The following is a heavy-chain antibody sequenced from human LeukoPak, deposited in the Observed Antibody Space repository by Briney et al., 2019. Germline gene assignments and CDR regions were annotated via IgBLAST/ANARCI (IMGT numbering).Heavy chain of an antibody. CDR1: EFTFSNYT. V-gene: IGHV3-48*01. D-gene: IGHD2-2*01. CDR2: ISSTSIT. J-gene: IGHJ4*02. CDR3: AKSAYCTSTSCPWIFDS. Sequence: GGSLRLSCAASEFTFSNYTMNWVRQAPGRGLEWVSYISSTSITFYADSVRGRSTISRDNAKNSLHLQMNSLRAEDTAVYYCAKSAYCTSTSCPWIFDSWGQGTLATVSS.